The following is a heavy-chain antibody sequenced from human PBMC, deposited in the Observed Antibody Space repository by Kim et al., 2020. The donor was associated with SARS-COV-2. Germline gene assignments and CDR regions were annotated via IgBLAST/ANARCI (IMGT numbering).Heavy chain of an antibody. CDR3: SRDLYYYDSSGPLYYFDY. Sequence: ASVKVSCKASGYTFTSYGISWVRQAPGQGLEWMGWISAYNGNTNYAQKLQGRVTMTTDTSTSTAYMELRSLRSDDTAVYYCSRDLYYYDSSGPLYYFDYWGQGTLVTVSS. CDR1: GYTFTSYG. D-gene: IGHD3-22*01. V-gene: IGHV1-18*01. J-gene: IGHJ4*02. CDR2: ISAYNGNT.